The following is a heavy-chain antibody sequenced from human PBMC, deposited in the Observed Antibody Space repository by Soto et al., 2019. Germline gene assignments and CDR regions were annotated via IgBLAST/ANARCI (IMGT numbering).Heavy chain of an antibody. V-gene: IGHV3-33*01. Sequence: VQLVESGGGVVQPGRSLRLSCAASGVIFSNYAMHWVRQAPGQGLEWVALIWSDGSYENYAESVKGRFTISRDNSKNTLYVQMNSLRLEDTAVYFCARGTGSGSFLIDYWGQGTLVTVSS. J-gene: IGHJ4*02. CDR3: ARGTGSGSFLIDY. CDR1: GVIFSNYA. CDR2: IWSDGSYE. D-gene: IGHD3-10*01.